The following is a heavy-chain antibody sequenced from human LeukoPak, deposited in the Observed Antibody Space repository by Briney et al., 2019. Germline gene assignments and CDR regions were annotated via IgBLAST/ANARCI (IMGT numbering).Heavy chain of an antibody. V-gene: IGHV4-38-2*01. J-gene: IGHJ4*02. CDR1: GYSISSGYH. Sequence: PSGTLSLTCAVSGYSISSGYHWGCIRQPPGKGLEWIGSIYRSGITYYNPSLKSRVTISVDTSKNQFSLKLSSVTAADTAVYYCARVDWTTDYWGQGTLVTVSS. CDR3: ARVDWTTDY. D-gene: IGHD3-9*01. CDR2: IYRSGIT.